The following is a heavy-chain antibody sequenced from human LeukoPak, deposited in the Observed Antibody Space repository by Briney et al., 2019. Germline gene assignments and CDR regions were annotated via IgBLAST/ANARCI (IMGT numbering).Heavy chain of an antibody. CDR2: IYHSGST. D-gene: IGHD4-17*01. V-gene: IGHV4-38-2*02. CDR3: ARDRYGDYEYYYYYYMDV. CDR1: GYSISSGYY. J-gene: IGHJ6*03. Sequence: SETLSLTCTVSGYSISSGYYWGWIRQPPGKGLEWIGSIYHSGSTYYNPSLKSRVTMSVDTSKNQFSLKLSSVTAADTAVYYCARDRYGDYEYYYYYYMDVWGKGTTVTISS.